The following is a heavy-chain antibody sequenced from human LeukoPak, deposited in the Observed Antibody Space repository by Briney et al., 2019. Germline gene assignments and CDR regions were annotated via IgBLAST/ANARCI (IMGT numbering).Heavy chain of an antibody. CDR1: GFTFSNYA. CDR3: AREILTGYAFDI. J-gene: IGHJ3*02. Sequence: PGGSLRLSCAASGFTFSNYAMSWVRQAPGKGLEWVSVISDNGFSAYYGDSVKGRFTMSRDNSKNTLYLQMNSLRAEDTALYYCAREILTGYAFDIWGQGTMVTVSS. D-gene: IGHD7-27*01. V-gene: IGHV3-23*01. CDR2: ISDNGFSA.